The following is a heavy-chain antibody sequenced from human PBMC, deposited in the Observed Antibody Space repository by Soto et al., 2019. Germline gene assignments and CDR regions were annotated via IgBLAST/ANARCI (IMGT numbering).Heavy chain of an antibody. D-gene: IGHD6-13*01. CDR2: ISGSGGST. V-gene: IGHV3-23*01. Sequence: GGSLRLSCAASGFTFSSYAMSWVRQAPGKGLEWVSAISGSGGSTYYADSVKGRFTISRDNSKNTLYLQMNSLRAEDTAVYYCAKNLLESLAYGYSSSWGYYYYGMDVWGQGTTVTVSS. J-gene: IGHJ6*02. CDR1: GFTFSSYA. CDR3: AKNLLESLAYGYSSSWGYYYYGMDV.